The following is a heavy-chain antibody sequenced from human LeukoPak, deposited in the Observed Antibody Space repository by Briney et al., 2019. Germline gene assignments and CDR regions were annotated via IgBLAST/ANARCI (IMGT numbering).Heavy chain of an antibody. CDR2: INWSGGST. V-gene: IGHV3-20*04. D-gene: IGHD2-2*01. Sequence: GGSLRLSCAASGFTFDDYGMSWVRQAPGKGLEWVSGINWSGGSTGYADSVKGRFTISRDNAKNSLYLQMNSLRAEDTALYYCARVRCSSTSCYARGAFDIWGQGTMVTVSS. CDR3: ARVRCSSTSCYARGAFDI. J-gene: IGHJ3*02. CDR1: GFTFDDYG.